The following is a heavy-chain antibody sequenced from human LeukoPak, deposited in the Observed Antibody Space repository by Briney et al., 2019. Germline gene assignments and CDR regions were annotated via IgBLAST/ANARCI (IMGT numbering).Heavy chain of an antibody. J-gene: IGHJ4*02. D-gene: IGHD6-13*01. CDR1: GFTFCSYF. Sequence: GSLRLSCAASGFTFCSYFMHWGRQAPGKGLEWVAIIIYDGSNEYYADSVKGRFTISRDNAKNSLYLQMNSLRPEDTAVYYCAREPTYSGSWYTTCDYWGQGTLATVSS. CDR2: IIYDGSNE. CDR3: AREPTYSGSWYTTCDY. V-gene: IGHV3-30*04.